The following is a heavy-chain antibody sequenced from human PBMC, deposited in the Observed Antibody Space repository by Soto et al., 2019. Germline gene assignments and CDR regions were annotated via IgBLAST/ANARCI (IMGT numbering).Heavy chain of an antibody. Sequence: GASVKVSCKASGYTFTSYYMHWVRQAPGQGLEWMGIINPSGGSTSYAQKFQGRVTMTRDTSTSTVYMELSSLRSEDTAVYYCARDLGPVPATATNWFAPWGQGTLVTVSS. CDR3: ARDLGPVPATATNWFAP. V-gene: IGHV1-46*03. J-gene: IGHJ5*02. D-gene: IGHD2-2*01. CDR1: GYTFTSYY. CDR2: INPSGGST.